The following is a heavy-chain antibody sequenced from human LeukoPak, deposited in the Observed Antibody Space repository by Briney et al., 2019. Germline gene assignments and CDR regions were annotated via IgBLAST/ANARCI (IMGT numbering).Heavy chain of an antibody. CDR1: GFTFSDYY. D-gene: IGHD6-19*01. J-gene: IGHJ6*02. CDR3: AKAEEQWLVPSYYYYYGMDV. Sequence: GGSLRLSCAASGFTFSDYYMSWVRQAPGKGLEWVSYISSSSSYTNYADSVKGRFTISRDKSKKTLYLQMNSLRAEDTAVYYCAKAEEQWLVPSYYYYYGMDVWGQGTTVTVSS. V-gene: IGHV3-11*06. CDR2: ISSSSSYT.